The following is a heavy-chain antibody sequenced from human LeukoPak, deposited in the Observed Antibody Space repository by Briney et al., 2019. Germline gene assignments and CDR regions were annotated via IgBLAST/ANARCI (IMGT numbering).Heavy chain of an antibody. D-gene: IGHD5-24*01. J-gene: IGHJ6*03. CDR2: ISSSSSYI. CDR3: ARRMGDEVETATIRGFYYYYYYYMDV. V-gene: IGHV3-21*01. CDR1: GFTFSTYS. Sequence: GGSLRLSCAASGFTFSTYSMNWVRQTPGKGLEWVSSISSSSSYIYYADSVKGRFTISRDNAKNSLYLQMNSLRAEDTAVYYCARRMGDEVETATIRGFYYYYYYYMDVWGKGTTVTVSS.